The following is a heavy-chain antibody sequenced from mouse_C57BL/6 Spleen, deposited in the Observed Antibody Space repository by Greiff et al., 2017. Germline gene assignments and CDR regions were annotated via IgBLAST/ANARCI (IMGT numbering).Heavy chain of an antibody. D-gene: IGHD1-1*01. V-gene: IGHV1-64*01. CDR1: GYTFTSYW. CDR2: IHPNSGST. J-gene: IGHJ4*01. CDR3: ARSGDYYGSSHLAMDD. Sequence: QVQLQQPGAELVKPGASVKLSCKASGYTFTSYWMHWVKQRPGQGLEWIGMIHPNSGSTNYNEKFKSKATLTVDKSSSTAYMQLSSLTSEDSAVYYCARSGDYYGSSHLAMDDWGQGTSVTVSS.